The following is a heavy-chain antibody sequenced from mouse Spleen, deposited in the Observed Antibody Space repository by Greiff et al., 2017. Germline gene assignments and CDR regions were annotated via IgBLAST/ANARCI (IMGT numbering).Heavy chain of an antibody. CDR2: IDPETGGT. Sequence: QVQLKQSGAELVRPGASVTLSCKASGYTFTDYEMHWVKQTPVHGLEWIGAIDPETGGTAYNQKFKGKAILTADKSSSTAYMELRSLTSEDSAVYYCTRGDGYHGYFDYWGQGTTLTVSS. D-gene: IGHD2-3*01. CDR1: GYTFTDYE. CDR3: TRGDGYHGYFDY. J-gene: IGHJ2*01. V-gene: IGHV1-15*01.